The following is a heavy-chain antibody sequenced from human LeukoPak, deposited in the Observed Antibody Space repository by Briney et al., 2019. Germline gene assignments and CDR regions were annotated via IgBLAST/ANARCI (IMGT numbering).Heavy chain of an antibody. V-gene: IGHV4-59*12. CDR2: IYHSGST. Sequence: SETLSLTCTVSGGSISSYYWSWIRQPPGKGLEWIGYIYHSGSTYYNPSLKSRVTISVDRSKNQFSLKLSSVTAADTAVYYCARSWLRTYYYYMDVWGKGTTVTVSS. D-gene: IGHD3-22*01. CDR3: ARSWLRTYYYYMDV. J-gene: IGHJ6*03. CDR1: GGSISSYY.